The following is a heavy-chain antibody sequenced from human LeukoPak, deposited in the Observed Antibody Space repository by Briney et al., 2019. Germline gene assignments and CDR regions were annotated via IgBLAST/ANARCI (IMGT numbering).Heavy chain of an antibody. V-gene: IGHV3-9*01. CDR2: INWKTGNG. CDR1: GFNFDDYA. Sequence: PGRSLRLSCSVSGFNFDDYAMPSVRQAPGRGLEWVSGINWKTGNGIYADSVKGRFTISRDNAKNSLYLQMSSLRAEDTALYYCTRRAARWQFDLWGRGTLLTVSS. D-gene: IGHD5-24*01. CDR3: TRRAARWQFDL. J-gene: IGHJ2*01.